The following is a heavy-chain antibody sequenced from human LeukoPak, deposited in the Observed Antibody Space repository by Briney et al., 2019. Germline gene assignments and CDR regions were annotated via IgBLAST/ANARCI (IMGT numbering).Heavy chain of an antibody. V-gene: IGHV4-59*01. CDR3: ASARWLQSPIRY. Sequence: SETLSLTCTVSGGSISSYYWSWLRQPPGKGLEWIGYIYYSGSTNYNPSLKSRVTISVDTSKNQFSLKLSSVTAADTAVYYCASARWLQSPIRYWGQGTLVTVSS. CDR2: IYYSGST. CDR1: GGSISSYY. J-gene: IGHJ4*02. D-gene: IGHD5-24*01.